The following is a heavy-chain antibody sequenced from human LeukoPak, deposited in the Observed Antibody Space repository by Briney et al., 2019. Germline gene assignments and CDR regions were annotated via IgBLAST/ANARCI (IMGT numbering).Heavy chain of an antibody. CDR3: AKARVRYDFWSGSFDY. Sequence: GGSLRLSCAASGFTVSSNYMSWVRQAPGKGLEWVSVIYSGGSTYYADSVKGRFTISRDNSQNTLYLQMNSLRAEDTAVYYCAKARVRYDFWSGSFDYWGQGTLVTVSS. CDR2: IYSGGST. V-gene: IGHV3-53*01. J-gene: IGHJ4*02. D-gene: IGHD3-3*01. CDR1: GFTVSSNY.